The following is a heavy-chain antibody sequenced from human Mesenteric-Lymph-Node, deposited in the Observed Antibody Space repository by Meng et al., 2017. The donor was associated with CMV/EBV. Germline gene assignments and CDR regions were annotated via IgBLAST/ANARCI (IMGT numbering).Heavy chain of an antibody. J-gene: IGHJ2*01. CDR1: ISSSSYY. Sequence: ISSSSYYWGWIRQPPGKGLEWIGSIYYSGSTYYNPSLKSRVTISVDTSKNQFSLKLSSVTAADTAVYYCARDLTNYGSGYDYWYFDLWGRGTLVTVSS. D-gene: IGHD3-10*01. CDR2: IYYSGST. V-gene: IGHV4-39*07. CDR3: ARDLTNYGSGYDYWYFDL.